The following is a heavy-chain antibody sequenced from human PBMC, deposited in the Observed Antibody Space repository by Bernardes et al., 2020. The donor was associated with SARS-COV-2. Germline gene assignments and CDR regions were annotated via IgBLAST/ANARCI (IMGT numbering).Heavy chain of an antibody. CDR1: GFSLNTAEMR. CDR2: IDWDNDE. D-gene: IGHD3-22*01. Sequence: SDPTLGKPTQTLTLTCTFSGFSLNTAEMRVSWIRQPPGKALEWLARIDWDNDEFYSTSLTTRLTISKDTSKNQVVLTMTNMDPVDTAVYYCARGPRITMIVVVTDNWFDPWGQGTLVTVSS. V-gene: IGHV2-70*03. CDR3: ARGPRITMIVVVTDNWFDP. J-gene: IGHJ5*02.